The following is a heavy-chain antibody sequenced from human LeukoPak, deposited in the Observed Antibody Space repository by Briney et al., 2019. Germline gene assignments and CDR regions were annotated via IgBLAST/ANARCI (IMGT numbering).Heavy chain of an antibody. Sequence: SQTLSLTCAVYGGSFSGYYWSWIRQPPGKGLEWIGEINHSRSTNYNPSLKSRVTISVDTSKNQFSLKLSSVTAADTAVYYCARFSYGSGSYPFDYWGQGTLVTVSS. J-gene: IGHJ4*02. CDR3: ARFSYGSGSYPFDY. CDR1: GGSFSGYY. V-gene: IGHV4-34*01. D-gene: IGHD3-10*01. CDR2: INHSRST.